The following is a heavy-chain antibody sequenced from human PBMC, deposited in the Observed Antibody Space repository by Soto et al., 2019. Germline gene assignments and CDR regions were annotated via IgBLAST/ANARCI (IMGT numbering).Heavy chain of an antibody. D-gene: IGHD3-10*01. V-gene: IGHV3-30-3*01. J-gene: IGHJ4*02. CDR3: AKAMSGYYFDY. CDR1: GFTFSGYA. Sequence: GGSLRLSCAASGFTFSGYAMHWVRQAPGKGLEWVAVIAYDGSKDYYADSVQGRFTVSRDNSKNTLSLQMNSLRPEDTAVYYCAKAMSGYYFDYWGQGALVTVSS. CDR2: IAYDGSKD.